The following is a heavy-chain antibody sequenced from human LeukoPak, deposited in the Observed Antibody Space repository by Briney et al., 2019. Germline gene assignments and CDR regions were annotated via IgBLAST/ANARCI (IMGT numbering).Heavy chain of an antibody. J-gene: IGHJ4*02. Sequence: SETLSLTCTVSGGSISSGSYYWSWIRQPAGKGLEWIGRIYTSGSTNYNPSLKSRVTISVDTSKNQFSLKLSSVTAADTAVYYCASRGGDYEVDYWGQGTLVTVSS. CDR2: IYTSGST. CDR3: ASRGGDYEVDY. CDR1: GGSISSGSYY. V-gene: IGHV4-61*02. D-gene: IGHD4-17*01.